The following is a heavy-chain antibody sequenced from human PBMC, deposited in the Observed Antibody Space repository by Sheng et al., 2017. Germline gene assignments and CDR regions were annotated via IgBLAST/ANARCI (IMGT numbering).Heavy chain of an antibody. D-gene: IGHD3-22*01. CDR2: INHSGST. CDR3: ARGPSMIVVVKLFDY. CDR1: GGSFSGYY. Sequence: QVQLQQWGAGLLKPSETLSLTCAVYGGSFSGYYWSWIRQPPGKGLEWIGEINHSGSTNYNPSLKSRVTISVDTSKNQFSLKLSSVTAADTAVYYCARGPSMIVVVKLFDYWGQGTLVTGLL. V-gene: IGHV4-34*01. J-gene: IGHJ4*02.